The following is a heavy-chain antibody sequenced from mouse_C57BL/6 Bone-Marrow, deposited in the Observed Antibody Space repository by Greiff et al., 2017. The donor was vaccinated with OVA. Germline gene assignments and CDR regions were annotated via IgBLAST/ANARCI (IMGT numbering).Heavy chain of an antibody. J-gene: IGHJ1*03. V-gene: IGHV14-4*01. D-gene: IGHD1-1*01. CDR3: TITTVVDWYFDV. CDR1: GFNIKDDY. CDR2: IDPENGDT. Sequence: VQLQQSGAELVRPGASVKLSCTASGFNIKDDYMHWVKQRPEQGLEWIGWIDPENGDTEYASKFQGKATITADTSSNTAYLQRSSLTSDDTAVYYCTITTVVDWYFDVWGTGTTVTVSS.